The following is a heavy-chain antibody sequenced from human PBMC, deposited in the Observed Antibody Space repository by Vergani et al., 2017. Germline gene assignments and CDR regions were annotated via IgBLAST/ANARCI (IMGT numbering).Heavy chain of an antibody. CDR1: GFTFSSYS. Sequence: EVQLVESGGGLVQPGGSLRLSCAASGFTFSSYSMNWVRQAPGKGLEWVSYISSSSSTIYYADSVKGRFTISRDNAKNSLYLQMNSLRAEDTAVYYCARGSIATIFGVVISPHFDYWGQGTLVTVSS. CDR2: ISSSSSTI. D-gene: IGHD3-3*01. V-gene: IGHV3-48*01. CDR3: ARGSIATIFGVVISPHFDY. J-gene: IGHJ4*02.